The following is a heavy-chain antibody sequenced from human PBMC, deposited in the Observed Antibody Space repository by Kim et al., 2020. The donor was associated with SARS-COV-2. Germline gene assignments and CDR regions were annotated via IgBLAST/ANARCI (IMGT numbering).Heavy chain of an antibody. Sequence: ASVKVSCKASGYTFTSYAMHWVRQAPGQRLEWMGWINAGNGNTKYSQKFQGRVTITRDTSASTAYMELSSLRSEDTAVYYCARDSGYGGNSNYFDYWGQGTLVTVSS. D-gene: IGHD4-17*01. CDR1: GYTFTSYA. CDR2: INAGNGNT. V-gene: IGHV1-3*01. J-gene: IGHJ4*02. CDR3: ARDSGYGGNSNYFDY.